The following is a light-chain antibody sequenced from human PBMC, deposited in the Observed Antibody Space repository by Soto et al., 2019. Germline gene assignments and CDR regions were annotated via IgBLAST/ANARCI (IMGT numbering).Light chain of an antibody. V-gene: IGLV2-14*01. CDR2: DVS. CDR1: NSDIGGYNY. Sequence: QAVVTQPASVSGSPGQSITIPCIGANSDIGGYNYVSWYQQHPGKAPKLIIYDVSRRPSGVSDRFSGSKSANTASLSISGLRAEDEAEYFCTSYSISIIPVVFGGGTKLTVL. J-gene: IGLJ3*02. CDR3: TSYSISIIPVV.